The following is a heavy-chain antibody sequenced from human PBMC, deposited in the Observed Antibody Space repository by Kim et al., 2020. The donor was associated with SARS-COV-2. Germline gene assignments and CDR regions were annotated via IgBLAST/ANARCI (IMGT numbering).Heavy chain of an antibody. J-gene: IGHJ6*02. CDR3: ARGRIRLFYYGMDV. CDR1: GGSFSGYY. D-gene: IGHD5-18*01. Sequence: SETLSLTCAVYGGSFSGYYWSWIRQPPGKGLEWIGEINHSGSTNYNPSLKSRVTISVDTSKNQFSLKLSSVTAADTAVYYCARGRIRLFYYGMDVWGQGTTVTVAS. CDR2: INHSGST. V-gene: IGHV4-34*01.